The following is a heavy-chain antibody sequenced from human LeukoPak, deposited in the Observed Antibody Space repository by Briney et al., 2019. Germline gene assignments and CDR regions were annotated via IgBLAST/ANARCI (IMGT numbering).Heavy chain of an antibody. J-gene: IGHJ3*02. CDR2: TYHSGST. CDR3: ARDTYYYDSSGYRNDAFDI. CDR1: GGSISSSNW. Sequence: PSGTLSPTCAVSGGSISSSNWWSWVRQPPGKGLEWIGETYHSGSTNYNPSLKSRVTISVDKSKNQFSLKLSSVTAADTAVYYCARDTYYYDSSGYRNDAFDIWGQGTMVTVSS. V-gene: IGHV4-4*02. D-gene: IGHD3-22*01.